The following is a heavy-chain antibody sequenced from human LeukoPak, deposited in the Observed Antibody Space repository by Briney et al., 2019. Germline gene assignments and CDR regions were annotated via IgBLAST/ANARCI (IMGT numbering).Heavy chain of an antibody. Sequence: PGGSLRLSCAASGFTFSSYGMNWVRQAPGKGLEWVSYIGTSSSTIYYADSVKGRFTISRDNAKNSLYLQMNNLRDEDTAVYYCARHDYGGNSGDYWGQGTLVTVSS. CDR1: GFTFSSYG. J-gene: IGHJ4*02. CDR3: ARHDYGGNSGDY. V-gene: IGHV3-48*02. CDR2: IGTSSSTI. D-gene: IGHD4-23*01.